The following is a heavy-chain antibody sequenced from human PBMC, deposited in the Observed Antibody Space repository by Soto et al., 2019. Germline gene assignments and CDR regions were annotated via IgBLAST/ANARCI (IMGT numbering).Heavy chain of an antibody. D-gene: IGHD3-3*01. J-gene: IGHJ4*02. CDR2: IYYSGST. CDR1: GGSISSYY. V-gene: IGHV4-59*01. Sequence: PSETLSLTCTVSGGSISSYYWSWIRQPPGKGLEWIGYIYYSGSTNYNPSLKSRVTISVDTSKNQFSLKLSSATAADTAVYYCGITPPPRAFFGVVGYFDYWGQRTRVTASS. CDR3: GITPPPRAFFGVVGYFDY.